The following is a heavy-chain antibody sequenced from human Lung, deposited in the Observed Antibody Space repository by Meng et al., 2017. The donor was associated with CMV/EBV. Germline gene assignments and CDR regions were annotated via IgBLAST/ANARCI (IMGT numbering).Heavy chain of an antibody. J-gene: IGHJ4*02. Sequence: CTVSGGSVSSGSSYWSWIRQPPGKGLEWIGYIYYSGSTNYNPSLKSRVTISVDTSKNQFSLKLSSVTAADTAVYYCARDHGSGTVDYWGQGTLVTVSS. D-gene: IGHD3-10*01. CDR2: IYYSGST. CDR1: GGSVSSGSSY. CDR3: ARDHGSGTVDY. V-gene: IGHV4-61*01.